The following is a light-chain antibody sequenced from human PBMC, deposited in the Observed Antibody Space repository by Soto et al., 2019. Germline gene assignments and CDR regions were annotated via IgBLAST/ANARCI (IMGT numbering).Light chain of an antibody. Sequence: DIQLTQSPSFLSASVGDRVTITCRASQGISSYLAWYQQKPGKAPKLLIYAASTLQSGVPSRFSGSGSGTEFTLTISSLQPEAFATYYCQQLNSYPRTFGHGTKVDIK. CDR2: AAS. CDR1: QGISSY. J-gene: IGKJ1*01. CDR3: QQLNSYPRT. V-gene: IGKV1-9*01.